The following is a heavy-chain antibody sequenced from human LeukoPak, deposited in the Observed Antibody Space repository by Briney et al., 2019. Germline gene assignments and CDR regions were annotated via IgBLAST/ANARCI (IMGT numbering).Heavy chain of an antibody. J-gene: IGHJ4*02. CDR1: GYTFTELS. D-gene: IGHD3-22*01. Sequence: ASVKVSCKVSGYTFTELSMHWVRQAPGKGLEWMGGFDPEDGETIYAQKFQGRVTMTEDTSTDTAYMELSSLRSEDTAVYYCATLGDSSGYYYETYWGQGTLVTVSS. V-gene: IGHV1-24*01. CDR2: FDPEDGET. CDR3: ATLGDSSGYYYETY.